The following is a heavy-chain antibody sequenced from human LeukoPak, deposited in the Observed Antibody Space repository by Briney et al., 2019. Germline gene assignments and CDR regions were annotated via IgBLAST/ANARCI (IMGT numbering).Heavy chain of an antibody. CDR3: AREYYSEFY. CDR1: GFIFNGYA. Sequence: PGGSLRLSCAASGFIFNGYAMYWVRQAPGKGLEWVASISSDGGDKYYADSVKGRFTISRDNFKNTLFLQMNSLRAEDTAIYYCAREYYSEFYWGQGTLVTVSS. J-gene: IGHJ4*02. V-gene: IGHV3-30-3*01. CDR2: ISSDGGDK. D-gene: IGHD2-21*01.